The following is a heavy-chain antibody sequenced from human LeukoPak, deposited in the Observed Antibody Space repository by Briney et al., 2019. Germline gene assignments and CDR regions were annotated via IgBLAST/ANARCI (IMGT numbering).Heavy chain of an antibody. Sequence: GGSLRLSCAASGFTFSSYSMNWVRQAPGKGQEWVSSISSSSSYIYYADSVKGRFTISRDNAKNSLYLQMNSLRAEDTAVYYCARDPPLYPIVVVPAASGRYGMDVWGQGTTVTVSS. CDR3: ARDPPLYPIVVVPAASGRYGMDV. CDR2: ISSSSSYI. V-gene: IGHV3-21*01. J-gene: IGHJ6*02. D-gene: IGHD2-2*01. CDR1: GFTFSSYS.